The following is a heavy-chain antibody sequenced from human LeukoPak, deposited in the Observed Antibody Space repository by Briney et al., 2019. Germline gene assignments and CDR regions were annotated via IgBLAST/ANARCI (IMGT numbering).Heavy chain of an antibody. CDR2: IWYDGSNK. CDR3: ARDSAGSSWYEGWNDVDY. D-gene: IGHD6-13*01. Sequence: GRSLRLSCAASGFTFSSYGMHWVRQAPGKGLEWVAVIWYDGSNKYYADSVKGRFTISRDNSKNTLYLQMNSLRAEDTAVYYCARDSAGSSWYEGWNDVDYWGQGTLVTVSS. CDR1: GFTFSSYG. J-gene: IGHJ4*02. V-gene: IGHV3-33*01.